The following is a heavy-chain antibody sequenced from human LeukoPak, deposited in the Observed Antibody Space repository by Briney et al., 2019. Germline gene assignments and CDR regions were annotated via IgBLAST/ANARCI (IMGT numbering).Heavy chain of an antibody. V-gene: IGHV4-59*01. Sequence: PSETLSLTCTVSGGSISGYFWSWIRQPPGKGLDWIGYIYSSGTTYYNPSLKSRVTISVDTSKNQFSLKLSSVTAADTAVYYCARGRAAAGPNYFDYWGQGTLVTVSS. CDR2: IYSSGTT. D-gene: IGHD6-13*01. CDR1: GGSISGYF. CDR3: ARGRAAAGPNYFDY. J-gene: IGHJ4*02.